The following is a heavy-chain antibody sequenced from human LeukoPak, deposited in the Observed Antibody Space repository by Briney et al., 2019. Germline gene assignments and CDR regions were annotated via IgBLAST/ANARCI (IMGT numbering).Heavy chain of an antibody. CDR3: AREDAFDI. Sequence: GGSLRLSCAASGFTFSSYAMHWVRQAPGKGLEWVAVISYDGSNKYYADSVKGRFTISRDNSKNTLYLQMNSLRAEDTAVYYCAREDAFDIWGQGTMVTVSS. CDR2: ISYDGSNK. J-gene: IGHJ3*02. V-gene: IGHV3-30*01. CDR1: GFTFSSYA.